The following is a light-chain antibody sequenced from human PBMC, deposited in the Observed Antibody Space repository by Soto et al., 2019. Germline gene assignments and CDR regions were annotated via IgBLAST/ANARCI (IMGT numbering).Light chain of an antibody. Sequence: DIQMTQSPSNLSASVGDRVTITCRASKSISGSLAWYQQKPGKAPKLLIYEASNLKSGVPSRFSGSGSGTEYTLTIISLPPDDSASYYCQQYNGYWTFGQGTRVEIK. V-gene: IGKV1-5*03. CDR2: EAS. CDR1: KSISGS. CDR3: QQYNGYWT. J-gene: IGKJ1*01.